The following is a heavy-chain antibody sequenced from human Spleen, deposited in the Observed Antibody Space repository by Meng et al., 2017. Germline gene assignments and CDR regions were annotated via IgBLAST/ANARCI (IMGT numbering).Heavy chain of an antibody. V-gene: IGHV4-34*01. CDR1: DGSSSDYS. CDR2: MNQSGRT. CDR3: ARGPTKMANDFDY. Sequence: QVLRLWWRARVFYPAETESLTFVVSDGSSSDYSWRWLRRLPGKELGWIGEMNQSGRTNYNPSLGSRATISVDTSQNTLSLRLRSVTAADTAVYYWARGPTKMANDFDYWGQGTLVTVSS. D-gene: IGHD5-24*01. J-gene: IGHJ4*02.